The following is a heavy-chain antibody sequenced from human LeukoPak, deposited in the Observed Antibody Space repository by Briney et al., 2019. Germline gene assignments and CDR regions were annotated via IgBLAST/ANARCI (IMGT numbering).Heavy chain of an antibody. V-gene: IGHV3-30*18. CDR2: ISYDGSNK. CDR3: AKRHNESHYLFDY. CDR1: GFTFNNYG. Sequence: GGSLRLSCAGSGFTFNNYGMHWVRQAPGKGLEWVAVISYDGSNKYYADSLKDRFTISRDNSKNTLYLQMNSLRAEDTAVYYCAKRHNESHYLFDYWGQGTLVTVSS. J-gene: IGHJ4*02. D-gene: IGHD1-26*01.